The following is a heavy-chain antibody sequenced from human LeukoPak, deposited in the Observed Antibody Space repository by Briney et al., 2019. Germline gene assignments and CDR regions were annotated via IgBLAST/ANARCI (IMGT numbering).Heavy chain of an antibody. Sequence: SETLSLTCTVSGGSISSYYWSWIRQPPGKGLEWIGYIYYSGSTNYSPSLKSRVTISVDTSKNQFSLKLSSVTAADTAVYYCARWLHDSPFDYWGQGTLVTVSS. V-gene: IGHV4-59*01. D-gene: IGHD5-24*01. CDR3: ARWLHDSPFDY. CDR1: GGSISSYY. CDR2: IYYSGST. J-gene: IGHJ4*02.